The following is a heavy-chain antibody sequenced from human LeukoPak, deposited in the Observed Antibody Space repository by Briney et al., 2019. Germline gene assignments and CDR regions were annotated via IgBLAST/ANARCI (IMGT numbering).Heavy chain of an antibody. V-gene: IGHV4-39*01. CDR1: GGSIDSSNYY. CDR3: ARHGKGSGWLRVDY. J-gene: IGHJ4*02. D-gene: IGHD6-19*01. CDR2: IFYSGST. Sequence: SETLSLTCTVSGGSIDSSNYYWGWIRQPPGKGLEWIGSIFYSGSTYYNPSLETRVTMSVDTSKNQFSLKLTSVTAADTAVYYCARHGKGSGWLRVDYWGQGTLLTVSS.